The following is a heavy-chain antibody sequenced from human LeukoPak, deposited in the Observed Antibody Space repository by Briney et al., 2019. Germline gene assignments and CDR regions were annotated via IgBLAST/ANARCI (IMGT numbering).Heavy chain of an antibody. J-gene: IGHJ4*02. Sequence: PGGSLRLSCAASGFTVSSSYMNWVRQAPGKGLEWVSYISSSSSYTNYADSVKGRFTISRDNAKNSLYLQMNSLRAEDTAVYYCAISVYDSSGYARAFDYWGQGTLVTVSS. CDR3: AISVYDSSGYARAFDY. V-gene: IGHV3-11*03. CDR2: ISSSSSYT. CDR1: GFTVSSSY. D-gene: IGHD3-22*01.